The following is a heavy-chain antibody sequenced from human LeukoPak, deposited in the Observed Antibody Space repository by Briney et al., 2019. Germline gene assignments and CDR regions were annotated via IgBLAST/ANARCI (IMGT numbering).Heavy chain of an antibody. V-gene: IGHV4-59*01. CDR1: GGSISSYY. Sequence: PSETLSLTCTVSGGSISSYYWSWIRQPPGKGLEWIGYIYSSGSTNQNPSLTSRVTISVDTSKNQFSLKLSSVTAADTAVYYCARYQKGGGAFDVWGQGTMVTVSS. D-gene: IGHD2-2*01. CDR3: ARYQKGGGAFDV. J-gene: IGHJ3*01. CDR2: IYSSGST.